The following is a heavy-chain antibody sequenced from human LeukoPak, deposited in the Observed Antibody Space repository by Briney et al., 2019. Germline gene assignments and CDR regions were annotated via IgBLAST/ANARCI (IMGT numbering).Heavy chain of an antibody. V-gene: IGHV4-34*01. CDR2: INHSGST. D-gene: IGHD4-23*01. CDR3: ARDGDTVLTRGYYYYMDV. CDR1: GGSFSGYY. Sequence: SETLSLTCAVYGGSFSGYYWSWIRQPPGKGLEWIGEINHSGSTNYNPSLKSRVTISVDTSKNQFSLKLSSVTAADTAVYYCARDGDTVLTRGYYYYMDVWGKGTTLTVSS. J-gene: IGHJ6*03.